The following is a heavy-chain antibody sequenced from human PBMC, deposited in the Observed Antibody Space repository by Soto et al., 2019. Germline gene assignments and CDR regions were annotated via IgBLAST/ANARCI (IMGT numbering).Heavy chain of an antibody. CDR3: TRGVTANYMGGDAFEI. Sequence: QALLVQSGAEVKKPGSSVKVTCKASGGTFSSYTISWVRQAPGQGLEYMGGIMPIFGTATYTQSFQDRDTITPDESTSTVYMEPRSLTSDDTAVYYCTRGVTANYMGGDAFEIWGQGTMVTVSS. CDR2: IMPIFGTA. J-gene: IGHJ3*02. D-gene: IGHD3-16*01. CDR1: GGTFSSYT. V-gene: IGHV1-69*01.